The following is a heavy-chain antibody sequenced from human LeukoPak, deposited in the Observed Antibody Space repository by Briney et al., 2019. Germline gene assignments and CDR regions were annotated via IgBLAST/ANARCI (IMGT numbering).Heavy chain of an antibody. CDR1: GFTFSSYG. D-gene: IGHD2-2*02. CDR2: ISSNGGST. CDR3: AKGRGSWYTF. Sequence: GGSLRLSCAASGFTFSSYGMNWVRQAPGKGLEYVSAISSNGGSTYYANSVKGRFTISRDNSKNTLYLQMNSLRAEDTAVYYCAKGRGSWYTFGGQGTLVTVSS. J-gene: IGHJ4*02. V-gene: IGHV3-64*01.